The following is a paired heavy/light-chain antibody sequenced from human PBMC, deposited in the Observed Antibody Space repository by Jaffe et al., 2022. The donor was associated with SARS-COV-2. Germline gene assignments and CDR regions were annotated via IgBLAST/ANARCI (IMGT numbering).Light chain of an antibody. V-gene: IGKV1-9*01. J-gene: IGKJ4*01. CDR2: AAS. Sequence: DIQLTQSPSFLSASVGDRVIITCRARQGISSYLAWYQQKPGKAPKLLIYAASTLESGVPSRFSGSGSGTEFTLTISSLQPEDFATYYCQQLNSYPLTFGGGTKVEIK. CDR3: QQLNSYPLT. CDR1: QGISSY.
Heavy chain of an antibody. CDR2: INHSGST. CDR1: GGSFGGYY. D-gene: IGHD2-8*01. Sequence: QVHLLQWGAGLLKPSETLSLTCTVYGGSFGGYYWSWIRQPPGKGLEWIGDINHSGSTNFNPSLKSRVIISVDTSKNQFSLKLSSVTAADTAVYYCARGRIYCTNGVCQVLFDYWGQGTLVTVSS. J-gene: IGHJ4*02. V-gene: IGHV4-34*01. CDR3: ARGRIYCTNGVCQVLFDY.